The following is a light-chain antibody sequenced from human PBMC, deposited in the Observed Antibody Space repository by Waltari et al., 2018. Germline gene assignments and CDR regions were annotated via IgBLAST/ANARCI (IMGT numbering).Light chain of an antibody. CDR3: QQYYTAPYT. V-gene: IGKV4-1*01. Sequence: DIVMTQSPDSQAVSLGERATINCRSSQSILDNSNKRNYLTWYQQKAGQPPRLLISWASTRESGVPDRCSGSGSGTDFTLTISSLQAEDVAVYYCQQYYTAPYTFGQGAKLEIK. CDR1: QSILDNSNKRNY. J-gene: IGKJ2*01. CDR2: WAS.